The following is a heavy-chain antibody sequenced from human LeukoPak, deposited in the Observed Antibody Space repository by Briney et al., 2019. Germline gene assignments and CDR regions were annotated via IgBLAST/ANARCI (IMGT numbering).Heavy chain of an antibody. CDR2: ISYDGSNK. D-gene: IGHD6-13*01. CDR1: GFIFNDYA. Sequence: PGRSLRLSCAASGFIFNDYAMHWVRQAPGKGLEWDAVISYDGSNKYYADSVKGRFTISRDNSKNTLSLQMNSLRAEDTAVYYCARGWPPDYWGQGTLVTVSS. J-gene: IGHJ4*02. CDR3: ARGWPPDY. V-gene: IGHV3-30*04.